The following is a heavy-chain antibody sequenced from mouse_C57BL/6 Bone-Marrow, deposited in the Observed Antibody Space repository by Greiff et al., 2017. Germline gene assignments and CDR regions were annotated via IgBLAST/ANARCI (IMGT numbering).Heavy chain of an antibody. J-gene: IGHJ3*01. D-gene: IGHD3-3*01. V-gene: IGHV2-2*01. Sequence: VKLKQSGPGLVQPSQSLSITCTVSGFSFTSYGVHWVRQSPGKGLEWLGVIWSGGSTDYNAAFISRLSISKDNSKSQVFFKMNSLQADDTAIYYCARGTRFAYWGQGTLVTVSA. CDR2: IWSGGST. CDR3: ARGTRFAY. CDR1: GFSFTSYG.